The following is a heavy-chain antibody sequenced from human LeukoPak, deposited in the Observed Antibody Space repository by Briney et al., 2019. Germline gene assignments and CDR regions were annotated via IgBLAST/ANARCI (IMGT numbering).Heavy chain of an antibody. CDR3: ARESGEYNFDY. V-gene: IGHV3-48*04. D-gene: IGHD4-17*01. CDR2: ISSSSSII. CDR1: GFTFSSYS. Sequence: GGSLRLSCAASGFTFSSYSMNWVRQAPGKGLEWVSYISSSSSIIYYADSVKGRFTISRDNAKNSLYLQMNSLRAKDTAVYYCARESGEYNFDYWGQGTLVTVSS. J-gene: IGHJ4*02.